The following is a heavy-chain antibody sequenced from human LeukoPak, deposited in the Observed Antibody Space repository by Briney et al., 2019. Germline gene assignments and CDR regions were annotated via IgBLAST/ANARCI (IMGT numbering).Heavy chain of an antibody. D-gene: IGHD6-13*01. V-gene: IGHV3-21*01. CDR2: VNTVSSYI. CDR3: ARGPLATAGTMGLDY. J-gene: IGHJ4*02. CDR1: GFTFSDYS. Sequence: GGSLRLSCAASGFTFSDYSMNWVRQAPGKGLEWVASVNTVSSYIYYADSMRGRFTISRDNAKNSLYLQMNSLRAEDTAVYYCARGPLATAGTMGLDYWGQGTLVTVSS.